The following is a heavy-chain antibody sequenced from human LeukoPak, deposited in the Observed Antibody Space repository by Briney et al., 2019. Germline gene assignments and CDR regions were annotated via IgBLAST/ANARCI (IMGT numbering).Heavy chain of an antibody. J-gene: IGHJ5*02. CDR3: ARGITIFGVAANWFGP. D-gene: IGHD3-3*01. CDR1: GFTFSSYW. V-gene: IGHV3-7*04. CDR2: IKQDGSEK. Sequence: GGSLRLSCAASGFTFSSYWMSWVRQAPGKGLEWVANIKQDGSEKYYVDSVKGRFTISRDNAKNSLYLQMNSLRAEDTAVYYCARGITIFGVAANWFGPWGQGTLVTVSS.